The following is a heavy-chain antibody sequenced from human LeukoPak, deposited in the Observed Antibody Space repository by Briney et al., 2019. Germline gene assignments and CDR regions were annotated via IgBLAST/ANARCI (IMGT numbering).Heavy chain of an antibody. D-gene: IGHD6-6*01. CDR1: GGTFSSYA. Sequence: SLKVSCTASGGTFSSYAISWVRQAPGQGPEWMGGIIPIFGTANYAQKFQGRVTITTEESTSTAYMELSSLRSEDTAVYYCARKSIAARRRGGAFDIWGQGTMVTVSS. CDR2: IIPIFGTA. CDR3: ARKSIAARRRGGAFDI. V-gene: IGHV1-69*05. J-gene: IGHJ3*02.